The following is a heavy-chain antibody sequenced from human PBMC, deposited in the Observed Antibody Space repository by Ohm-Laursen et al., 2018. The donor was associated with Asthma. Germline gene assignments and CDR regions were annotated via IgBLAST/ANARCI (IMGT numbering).Heavy chain of an antibody. CDR3: ARDGVTMVPFPYGMDV. CDR2: ISYHGYNE. D-gene: IGHD3-10*01. V-gene: IGHV3-30*03. J-gene: IGHJ6*02. CDR1: GFTFSSYG. Sequence: SLRLSCAASGFTFSSYGMHWVRQAPGKGLEWVAVISYHGYNEYYLDSVKGRFTISRDNSKNTLYLQMNSLRAEDTAVYYCARDGVTMVPFPYGMDVWGQGTTVTVSS.